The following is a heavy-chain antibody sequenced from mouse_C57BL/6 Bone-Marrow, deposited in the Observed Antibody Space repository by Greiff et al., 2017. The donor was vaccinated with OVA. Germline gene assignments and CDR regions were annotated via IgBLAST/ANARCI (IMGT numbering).Heavy chain of an antibody. CDR1: GYTFTSYW. V-gene: IGHV1-64*01. D-gene: IGHD3-2*02. CDR2: IPPNSGST. Sequence: QVQLQQPGAELVKPGASVKLSCKASGYTFTSYWMNWVKQRPGQGLEWIGMIPPNSGSTNYNEKFKSKATLTVDKSSRTAYMQLSSLTSEDSAVYYCARELRLPYAMDYWCQGTSVTVSS. CDR3: ARELRLPYAMDY. J-gene: IGHJ4*01.